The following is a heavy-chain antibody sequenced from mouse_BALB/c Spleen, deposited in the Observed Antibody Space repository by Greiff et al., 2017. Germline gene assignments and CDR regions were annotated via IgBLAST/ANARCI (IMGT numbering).Heavy chain of an antibody. CDR2: IWGDGST. CDR1: GFSLTGYC. CDR3: AKDPSHYYGAMDY. J-gene: IGHJ4*01. Sequence: QVHLVESGPGLVAPSQSLSISCTVSGFSLTGYCVNWVRQPPGKGLEWLGMIWGDGSTDYNTALKSRLSISNDNSKSQFFLKMSSLQTDDTAKYCGAKDPSHYYGAMDYWGQGTSVTVSS. D-gene: IGHD1-2*01. V-gene: IGHV2-6-7*01.